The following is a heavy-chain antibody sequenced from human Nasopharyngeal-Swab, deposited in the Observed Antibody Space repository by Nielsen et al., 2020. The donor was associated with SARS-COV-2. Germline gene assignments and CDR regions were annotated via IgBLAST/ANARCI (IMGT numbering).Heavy chain of an antibody. CDR3: ARGPSQNRRAFDI. Sequence: SETLSLTCTVSGGSISSSGYYWSWIRQPPGKGLEWIGEINHSGSTNYNPSLKSRVTISVDTSKNQFSLKLSSVTAADTAVYYCARGPSQNRRAFDIWGQGTMVTVSS. CDR1: GGSISSSGYY. D-gene: IGHD2/OR15-2a*01. J-gene: IGHJ3*02. V-gene: IGHV4-39*07. CDR2: INHSGST.